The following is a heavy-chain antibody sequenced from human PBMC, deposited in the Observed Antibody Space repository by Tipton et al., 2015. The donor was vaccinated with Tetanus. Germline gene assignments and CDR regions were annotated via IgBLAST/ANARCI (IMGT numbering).Heavy chain of an antibody. D-gene: IGHD2-15*01. J-gene: IGHJ3*02. CDR3: ASRADIVVVVAATPGDNAFDI. V-gene: IGHV4-34*01. CDR2: INHSGST. Sequence: TLSLTCAVYGGSFSGYYWSWIRQPPGKGLEWIGEINHSGSTNYNPSLKNRVTISVDTSKNQFSLKLSSVTAADTAVYYCASRADIVVVVAATPGDNAFDIWGQGTMVTVSS. CDR1: GGSFSGYY.